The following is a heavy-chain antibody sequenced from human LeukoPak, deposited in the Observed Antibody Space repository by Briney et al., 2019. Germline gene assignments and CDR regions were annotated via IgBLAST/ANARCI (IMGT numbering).Heavy chain of an antibody. J-gene: IGHJ4*02. CDR1: GGSFSGYY. Sequence: PSETLSLTCAVYGGSFSGYYWSWIRQPPGKGLEWIGYIYYSGSTNYNPSLKSRVTISVDTSKNQFSLKLSSVTAAATAVYYCARENGLTMVRGVIIGAVFDYWGQGTLVTVSS. D-gene: IGHD3-10*01. CDR3: ARENGLTMVRGVIIGAVFDY. CDR2: IYYSGST. V-gene: IGHV4-59*01.